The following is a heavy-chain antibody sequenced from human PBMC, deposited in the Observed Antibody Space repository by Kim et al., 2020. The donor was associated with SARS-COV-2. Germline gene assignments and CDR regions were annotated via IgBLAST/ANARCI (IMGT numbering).Heavy chain of an antibody. D-gene: IGHD3-16*01. Sequence: GGSLRLSCAASGFTFSSYEMNWVRQAPGKGLEWVSYISSSGSTIYYADSVKGRFTISRDNAKNSLYLQMNSLRAEDTAVYYCAREMRLPFVLVDYWGQGTLVTVSS. J-gene: IGHJ4*02. CDR1: GFTFSSYE. V-gene: IGHV3-48*03. CDR3: AREMRLPFVLVDY. CDR2: ISSSGSTI.